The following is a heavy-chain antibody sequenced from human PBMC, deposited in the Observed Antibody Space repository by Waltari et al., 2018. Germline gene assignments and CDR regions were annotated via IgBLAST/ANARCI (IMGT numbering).Heavy chain of an antibody. J-gene: IGHJ4*02. CDR2: ISSSGSTI. Sequence: EVQVVESGGGLVQPGGSLRLSCAASGFTFSSYEMNWVRQAPGKGLEWVSYISSSGSTIHYADSVRGRFTISRDNAKNSLYLQMNSLRAEDTGIYYCLRVDMHWGQGTLVTVSS. D-gene: IGHD3-9*01. CDR1: GFTFSSYE. CDR3: LRVDMH. V-gene: IGHV3-48*03.